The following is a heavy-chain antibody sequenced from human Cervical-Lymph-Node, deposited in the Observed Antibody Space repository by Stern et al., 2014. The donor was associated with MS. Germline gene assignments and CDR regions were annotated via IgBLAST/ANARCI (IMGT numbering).Heavy chain of an antibody. J-gene: IGHJ3*02. V-gene: IGHV3-73*02. CDR3: ASALEI. Sequence: EVQLVESGGGLAQPGGSLKLSCVASGFTFSGSAIHWVRQASGKGLEWVGRIKNKANNYATAYAASVKGRFTLSRDDDSKNTAYLQMNSLKTEDSAVYYCASALEIWGHGTTVTVSS. CDR2: IKNKANNYAT. CDR1: GFTFSGSA.